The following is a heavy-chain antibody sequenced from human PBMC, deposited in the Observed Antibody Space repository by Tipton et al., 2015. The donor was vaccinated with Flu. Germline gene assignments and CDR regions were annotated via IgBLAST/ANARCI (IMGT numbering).Heavy chain of an antibody. D-gene: IGHD3-3*02. CDR1: GFTFSINA. Sequence: GSLRLSCVASGFTFSINAMSWVRQAPGKGLEWVSGIGGDRNTHYADSVKGRFTISRDNSKNTLYLQMNSLRAEDTALYYCAKDLHFWSACDHWGQGTLVTVSS. V-gene: IGHV3-23*01. CDR3: AKDLHFWSACDH. J-gene: IGHJ4*02. CDR2: IGGDRNT.